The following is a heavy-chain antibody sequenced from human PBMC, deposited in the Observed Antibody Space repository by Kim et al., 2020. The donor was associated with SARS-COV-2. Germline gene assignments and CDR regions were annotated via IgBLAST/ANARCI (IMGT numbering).Heavy chain of an antibody. D-gene: IGHD3-10*01. V-gene: IGHV4-39*01. J-gene: IGHJ4*02. CDR3: ATPFGGTVVY. Sequence: SETLSLTCTVSGGSISSSSYYWGWIRQPPGKGLEWIGSIYYSGSTYYNPSLKSRVTISVDTSKNQFSLKLSSVTAADTAVYYCATPFGGTVVYWGQGTLVTVSS. CDR2: IYYSGST. CDR1: GGSISSSSYY.